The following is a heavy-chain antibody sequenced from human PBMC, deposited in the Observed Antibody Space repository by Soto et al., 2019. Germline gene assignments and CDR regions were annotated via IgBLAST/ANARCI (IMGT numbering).Heavy chain of an antibody. Sequence: PSQTLSLTCAISGDSVSSNSAAWNWIRQSPSRGLEWLGRTYYRSKWYNDYAVSVKSRITINPDTSKNQFSLQLNSVTPEDTAVYFCGRTLRSSAENWFDPWGQGTLVTVAS. CDR2: TYYRSKWYN. V-gene: IGHV6-1*01. CDR3: GRTLRSSAENWFDP. J-gene: IGHJ5*02. D-gene: IGHD6-6*01. CDR1: GDSVSSNSAA.